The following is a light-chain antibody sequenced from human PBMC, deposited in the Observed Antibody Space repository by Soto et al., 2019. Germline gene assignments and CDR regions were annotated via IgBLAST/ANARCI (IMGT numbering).Light chain of an antibody. CDR3: QQYNNWPPSIT. V-gene: IGKV3-15*01. CDR1: QSVSSN. J-gene: IGKJ5*01. Sequence: EIGLAQSPATLSVSPGERATLSCRASQSVSSNLAWYQQKPGQAPRLLIYGASTRDTGIPARFSGSGSGTEFTLTISSLQSEDFGVYYCQQYNNWPPSITFGQGTRLEIK. CDR2: GAS.